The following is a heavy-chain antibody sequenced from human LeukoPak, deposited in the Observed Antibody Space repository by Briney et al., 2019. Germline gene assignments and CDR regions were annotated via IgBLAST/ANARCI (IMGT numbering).Heavy chain of an antibody. D-gene: IGHD2-2*01. V-gene: IGHV3-23*01. CDR2: ISGSGGST. J-gene: IGHJ4*02. CDR3: AKVPKGGYFDY. Sequence: GGSLRLSCAASGFTFSYYAMSWVRQAPGKGLEWVSGISGSGGSTYYADSVKGRFTISRDNSKNTLYLQMNSLRAEDTAVYYCAKVPKGGYFDYWGQGILVTVSS. CDR1: GFTFSYYA.